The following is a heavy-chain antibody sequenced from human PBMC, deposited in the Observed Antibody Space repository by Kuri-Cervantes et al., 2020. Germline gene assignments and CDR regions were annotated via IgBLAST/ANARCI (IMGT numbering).Heavy chain of an antibody. V-gene: IGHV3-33*08. Sequence: GESLKISCAVSGFTFSSYGMHWVRQAPGKGLEWVAVIWYDGSNKYYADSVKGRFTISRDNAKNSLYLQMNSLRAEDTAVYYCARESSMHSSGWYDLDAFDIWGQGTMVTVSS. CDR3: ARESSMHSSGWYDLDAFDI. J-gene: IGHJ3*02. D-gene: IGHD6-19*01. CDR2: IWYDGSNK. CDR1: GFTFSSYG.